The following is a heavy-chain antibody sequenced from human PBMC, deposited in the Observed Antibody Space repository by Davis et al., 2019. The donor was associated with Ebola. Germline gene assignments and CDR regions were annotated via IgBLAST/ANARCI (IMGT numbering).Heavy chain of an antibody. CDR2: XNHSGRT. J-gene: IGHJ4*02. V-gene: IGHV4-34*01. D-gene: IGHD4-23*01. Sequence: PSETLSLXCXXYGGSFSGYYWSXIRQPPGKGLEWMGEXNHSGRTNYNPSRKSRVTISVDTSKNQFSLKLSSVTAADTAVYYCARERTDYGGNARPRSYFDYWGQGTLVTVSS. CDR1: GGSFSGYY. CDR3: ARERTDYGGNARPRSYFDY.